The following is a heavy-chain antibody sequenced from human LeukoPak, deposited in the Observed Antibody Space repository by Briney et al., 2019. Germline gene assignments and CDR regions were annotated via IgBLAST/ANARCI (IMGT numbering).Heavy chain of an antibody. Sequence: AGGSLRLSCAASGFTFNSYGMNWVRQAPGKGLEWVSYISSSGSTIYYADSVKGRFTISRDNAKNSLYLQMNSLRAEDTAVYYCARVLAGATGWFDPWGQGTLVTVSS. D-gene: IGHD1-26*01. CDR1: GFTFNSYG. J-gene: IGHJ5*02. V-gene: IGHV3-48*03. CDR3: ARVLAGATGWFDP. CDR2: ISSSGSTI.